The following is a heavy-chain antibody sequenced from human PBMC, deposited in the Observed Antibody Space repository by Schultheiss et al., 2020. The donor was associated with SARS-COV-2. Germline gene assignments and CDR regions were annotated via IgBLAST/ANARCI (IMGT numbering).Heavy chain of an antibody. J-gene: IGHJ5*02. Sequence: ASVKVSCKASGYTFTSYGISWVRQAPGQGLEWMGWINPNSGGTNYAQKFQGRVTMTRDTSISTAYMELSRLRSDDTAVYYCARSHGGYDINWFDPWGQGTLVTVSS. CDR1: GYTFTSYG. V-gene: IGHV1-2*02. D-gene: IGHD5-12*01. CDR2: INPNSGGT. CDR3: ARSHGGYDINWFDP.